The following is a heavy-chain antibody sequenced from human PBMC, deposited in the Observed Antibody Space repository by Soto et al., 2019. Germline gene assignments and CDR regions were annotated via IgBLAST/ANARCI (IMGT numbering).Heavy chain of an antibody. CDR2: IYYSGST. D-gene: IGHD3-16*01. J-gene: IGHJ4*02. V-gene: IGHV4-59*01. Sequence: SETLSLTCTVSGGSISSYYWSWIRQPPGKGLEWIGYIYYSGSTNYNPSLKSRVTISVDTSKNQFSLKLSSVTAADTAVYYCARDRYYGGFDYWGQGTLVTVSS. CDR3: ARDRYYGGFDY. CDR1: GGSISSYY.